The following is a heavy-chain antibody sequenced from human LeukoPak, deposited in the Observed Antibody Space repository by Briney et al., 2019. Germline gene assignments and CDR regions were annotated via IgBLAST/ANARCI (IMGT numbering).Heavy chain of an antibody. CDR2: ISSSSSYI. V-gene: IGHV3-21*01. CDR1: GFTFSSYA. Sequence: PGGSLRLSCAASGFTFSSYAMSWVRQAPGKGLEWVSSISSSSSYIYYADSVKGRFTISRDNAKNSMSLQMNSLRAEDTAVYYCAREDFGHDYWGQGTLVTVSS. CDR3: AREDFGHDY. J-gene: IGHJ4*02. D-gene: IGHD3-3*01.